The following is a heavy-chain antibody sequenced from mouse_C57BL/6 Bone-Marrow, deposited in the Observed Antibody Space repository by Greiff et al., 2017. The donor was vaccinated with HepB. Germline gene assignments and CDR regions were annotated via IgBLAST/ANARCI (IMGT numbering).Heavy chain of an antibody. Sequence: LQESGAELVRPGASVTLSCKASGYTFTDYEMHWVKQTPVHGLEWIGAIDPETGGTAYNQKLKGKAILTADKSSSTAYMELRSLTSEDSAVYYSTISDDGYYRYWFAYWGQGTLVTVSA. CDR1: GYTFTDYE. CDR3: TISDDGYYRYWFAY. D-gene: IGHD2-3*01. CDR2: IDPETGGT. J-gene: IGHJ3*01. V-gene: IGHV1-15*01.